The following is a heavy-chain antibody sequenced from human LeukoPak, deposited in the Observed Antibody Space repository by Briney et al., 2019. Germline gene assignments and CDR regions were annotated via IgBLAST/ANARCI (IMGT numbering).Heavy chain of an antibody. CDR1: GGSISSYY. CDR3: ARDLSMVVTGYMDV. D-gene: IGHD4-23*01. V-gene: IGHV4-4*07. CDR2: IYTSGST. J-gene: IGHJ6*03. Sequence: SETLSLTCTVSGGSISSYYWSWIRQPAGKGLEWIGRIYTSGSTHYNSSLKSRATMSVDTSKNQFSLKLSSVTAADTAVYYCARDLSMVVTGYMDVWGKGTTVTVSS.